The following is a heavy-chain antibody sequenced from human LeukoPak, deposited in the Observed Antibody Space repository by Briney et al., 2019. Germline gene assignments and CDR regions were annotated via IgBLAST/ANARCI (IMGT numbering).Heavy chain of an antibody. V-gene: IGHV3-21*01. Sequence: GGSLRLSCAASGFTFSSYSLNWVRQAPGKGLEWVSSITTSSSYIYYADSMKGRFTISRDNARNSLYLHMNSLRAEDTAVYHCARDLGGYSYGSHFDYWGQGTLVTVSS. CDR2: ITTSSSYI. CDR1: GFTFSSYS. CDR3: ARDLGGYSYGSHFDY. D-gene: IGHD5-18*01. J-gene: IGHJ4*02.